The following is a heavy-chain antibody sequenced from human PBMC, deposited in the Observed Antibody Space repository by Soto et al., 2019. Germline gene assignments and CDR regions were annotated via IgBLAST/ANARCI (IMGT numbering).Heavy chain of an antibody. CDR1: GDSVSSNSSA. Sequence: SQTRSLPFAISGDSVSSNSSAWNCISQSPSRGLEWLGRTYYRSKWYNDYAVSVKSRITINPDTSKNQFSLQLNSVTPEDTAVYYCARDSYDFWSGYYGYYYYYGMDVWGQGTTVTVSS. CDR2: TYYRSKWYN. CDR3: ARDSYDFWSGYYGYYYYYGMDV. D-gene: IGHD3-3*01. V-gene: IGHV6-1*01. J-gene: IGHJ6*02.